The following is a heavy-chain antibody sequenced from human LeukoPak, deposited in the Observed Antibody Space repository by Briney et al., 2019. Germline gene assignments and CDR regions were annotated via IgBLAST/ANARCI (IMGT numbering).Heavy chain of an antibody. CDR2: IYYSGST. CDR3: ARGSIYYPFWY. J-gene: IGHJ4*02. D-gene: IGHD3-22*01. CDR1: GGSISSYY. Sequence: SETLSLTCTVAGGSISSYYWSWIRQPPGEGLEWIGYIYYSGSTNYNPSLKSRVTISVDTSKNQFSLKLNSVTAADTAVYYCARGSIYYPFWYWGQGTLVTVSS. V-gene: IGHV4-59*12.